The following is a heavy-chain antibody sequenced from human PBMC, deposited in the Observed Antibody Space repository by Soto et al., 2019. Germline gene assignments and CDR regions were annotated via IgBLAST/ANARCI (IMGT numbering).Heavy chain of an antibody. Sequence: QVQLAQSGAEVKKPGSSVKVSCKASGGTFSSYSITWVRQAPGQGLEWMGGIIPIFGTANYAQKFQGRVTITADESTSTGYMEMSSLRSEDTAVYYCTRGVYGGYEYWGQGTLVTVSS. V-gene: IGHV1-69*12. D-gene: IGHD5-12*01. CDR1: GGTFSSYS. CDR3: TRGVYGGYEY. CDR2: IIPIFGTA. J-gene: IGHJ4*02.